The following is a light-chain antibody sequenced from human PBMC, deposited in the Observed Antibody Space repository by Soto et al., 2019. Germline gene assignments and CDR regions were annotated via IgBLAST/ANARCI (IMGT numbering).Light chain of an antibody. Sequence: DIQMTQSPSSLSASVGDRVTITCRASQGITNDLGWYQQKPGKAPKRLIYAASSLQSGVPSRFGGSGSGTEFTLTISSLQPEDFATYYCLQHNSYPRTFGQGTKVEIK. CDR3: LQHNSYPRT. J-gene: IGKJ1*01. CDR1: QGITND. V-gene: IGKV1-17*01. CDR2: AAS.